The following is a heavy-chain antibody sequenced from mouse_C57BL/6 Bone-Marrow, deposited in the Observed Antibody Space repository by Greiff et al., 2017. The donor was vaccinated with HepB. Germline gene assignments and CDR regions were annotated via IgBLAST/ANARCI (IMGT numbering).Heavy chain of an antibody. Sequence: EVNLVESGGDLVKPGGSLKLSCAASGFTFSSYGMSWVRQTPDKRLEWVATISSGGSYTYYPDSVKGRFTISRDNAKNTLYLQMSSLKSEDTAMYYCARQSRGISAWFAYWGQGTLVTVSA. CDR3: ARQSRGISAWFAY. CDR1: GFTFSSYG. J-gene: IGHJ3*01. CDR2: ISSGGSYT. V-gene: IGHV5-6*01.